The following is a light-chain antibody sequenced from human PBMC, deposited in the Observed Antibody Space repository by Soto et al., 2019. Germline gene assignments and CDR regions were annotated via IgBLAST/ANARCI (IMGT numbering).Light chain of an antibody. CDR1: SSDVGGYDY. Sequence: QSVLTQPPSASGSPGQSVTISCTGTSSDVGGYDYVSWYQQHAGKAPKLMIYEVSKRPSGVPDRFSGSKSGNTASLTVSGLQAEHEADYYCSSYAGSNILVFGGGTKLTVL. CDR2: EVS. CDR3: SSYAGSNILV. V-gene: IGLV2-8*01. J-gene: IGLJ2*01.